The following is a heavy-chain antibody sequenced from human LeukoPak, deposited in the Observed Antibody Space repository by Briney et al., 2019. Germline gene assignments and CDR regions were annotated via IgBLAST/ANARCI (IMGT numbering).Heavy chain of an antibody. D-gene: IGHD4-17*01. CDR2: IIPIFGTA. CDR3: ARDSAVTMDYYYYMDV. V-gene: IGHV1-69*13. J-gene: IGHJ6*03. Sequence: ASVKVSCKASGGTFSSYAISWVRQAPGQGLEWMGGIIPIFGTANYAQKFQGRVTITADESTSTAYMELSSLRSEDTAVYYCARDSAVTMDYYYYMDVWGKGTTVTISS. CDR1: GGTFSSYA.